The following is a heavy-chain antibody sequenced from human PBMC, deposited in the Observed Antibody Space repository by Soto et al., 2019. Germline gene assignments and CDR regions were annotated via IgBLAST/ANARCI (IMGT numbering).Heavy chain of an antibody. CDR1: GGSISSSNW. V-gene: IGHV4-4*02. Sequence: SETLSLTXAVSGGSISSSNWWSWVRQPPGKGLEWIGEIYYSGTTKYNPSLKSRVTMSVDKSKNQFSLKIYSVTAADTAVYYCARDQGYCDGGSCYVFDSWGQGTLVTVSS. D-gene: IGHD2-15*01. CDR2: IYYSGTT. J-gene: IGHJ4*02. CDR3: ARDQGYCDGGSCYVFDS.